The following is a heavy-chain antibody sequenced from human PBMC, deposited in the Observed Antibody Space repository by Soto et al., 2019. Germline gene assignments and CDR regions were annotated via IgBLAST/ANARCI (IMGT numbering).Heavy chain of an antibody. V-gene: IGHV4-34*01. D-gene: IGHD3-10*01. CDR1: GGSFSGYY. CDR3: ARGSYGSGSYYNSRQIDY. Sequence: SSETLSLTCAVYGGSFSGYYWTWIRQPPGKGLEWIGEINHSGSTNYNPSLKSRVTISVDTSKNQFPLNLSSVTAADTAVYYCARGSYGSGSYYNSRQIDYWGQGTLVTVSS. CDR2: INHSGST. J-gene: IGHJ4*02.